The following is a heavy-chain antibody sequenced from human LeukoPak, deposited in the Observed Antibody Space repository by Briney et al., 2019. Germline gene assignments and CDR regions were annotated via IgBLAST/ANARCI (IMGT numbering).Heavy chain of an antibody. CDR1: GYTFTSYG. J-gene: IGHJ6*03. Sequence: ASVKVSCKASGYTFTSYGISWVRQAPGQGLEWMGWISAYNGNTNYAQKLQGRVTMTTDTSTSTAYTELRSLRSDDTAVYYCARDYYYDSSGLAATYYYYYYMDVWGKGTTVTVSS. V-gene: IGHV1-18*01. CDR3: ARDYYYDSSGLAATYYYYYYMDV. D-gene: IGHD3-22*01. CDR2: ISAYNGNT.